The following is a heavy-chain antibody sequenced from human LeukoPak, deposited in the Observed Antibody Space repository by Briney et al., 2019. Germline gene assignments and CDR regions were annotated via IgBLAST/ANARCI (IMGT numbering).Heavy chain of an antibody. CDR1: GFTFSSFA. D-gene: IGHD2-15*01. CDR3: AREYCSGGTCYSAGYYFDY. J-gene: IGHJ4*02. Sequence: PGGSLRLSCSASGFTFSSFAMFWVRQAPGKGLEWVSYISGSGSAIDYADSVKGRFTISRDNAKNSLYLQMNSLRAEDTAVYYCAREYCSGGTCYSAGYYFDYWGQGTLVTVSS. V-gene: IGHV3-48*03. CDR2: ISGSGSAI.